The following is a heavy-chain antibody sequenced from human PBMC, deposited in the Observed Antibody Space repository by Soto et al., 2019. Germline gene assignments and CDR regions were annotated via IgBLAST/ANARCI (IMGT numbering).Heavy chain of an antibody. CDR2: INSDGSST. V-gene: IGHV3-74*01. D-gene: IGHD2-21*01. J-gene: IGHJ5*02. Sequence: EVQLVESGGGLVQPGGSLRLSCAASGFTFSSYWMHWVHQAPGKGLVWVSRINSDGSSTSYADSVKGRFTISRDNAKNTRYLQMNRLRAEDTAVYYCARDHVVSRNWFDPWGQGTLVTVSS. CDR1: GFTFSSYW. CDR3: ARDHVVSRNWFDP.